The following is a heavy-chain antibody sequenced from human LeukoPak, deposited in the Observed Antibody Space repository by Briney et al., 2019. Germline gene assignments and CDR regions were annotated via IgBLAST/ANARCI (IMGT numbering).Heavy chain of an antibody. V-gene: IGHV3-21*01. J-gene: IGHJ6*02. Sequence: AGGSLRLSCAASRFTFSDYTMNWVRQAPGKGLEWVSSISSRSSYIYYADSLKGRFTISRDNAKDSLYLQMNSLRAEDTAVYYCVRGRSGSYYGVDVWGQGTTVTVSS. CDR3: VRGRSGSYYGVDV. CDR2: ISSRSSYI. CDR1: RFTFSDYT. D-gene: IGHD1-26*01.